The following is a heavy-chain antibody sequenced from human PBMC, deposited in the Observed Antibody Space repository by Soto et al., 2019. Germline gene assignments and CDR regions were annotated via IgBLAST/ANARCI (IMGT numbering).Heavy chain of an antibody. CDR3: ARVAPYYDFWSGRRSNAFDY. V-gene: IGHV1-58*02. CDR1: GFTFTSSA. J-gene: IGHJ4*02. CDR2: IVVGSGNT. D-gene: IGHD3-3*01. Sequence: GASVKVSCKASGFTFTSSAMQWVRQARGQRLEWIGWIVVGSGNTNYAQKFQERVTITRDMSTSTAYMELSSLRAEDTAVYYCARVAPYYDFWSGRRSNAFDYWGQGTLVTVSS.